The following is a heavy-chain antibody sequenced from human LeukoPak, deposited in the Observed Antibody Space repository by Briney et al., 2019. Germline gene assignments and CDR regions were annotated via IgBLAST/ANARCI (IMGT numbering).Heavy chain of an antibody. CDR1: GFTFSSYG. V-gene: IGHV3-30*18. J-gene: IGHJ4*02. D-gene: IGHD3-22*01. Sequence: GGSLRLSCAASGFTFSSYGMHWVRQAPGKGLEWVAVISYDGSNKYYADSVKGRFTISRDNSKNTLYPQMNSLRAEDTAVYYCAKEGGRTFYYDSSAWFDYWGQGTLVTVSS. CDR3: AKEGGRTFYYDSSAWFDY. CDR2: ISYDGSNK.